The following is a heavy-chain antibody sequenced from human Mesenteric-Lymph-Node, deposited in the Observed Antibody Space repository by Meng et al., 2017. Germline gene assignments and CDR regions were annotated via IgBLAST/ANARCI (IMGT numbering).Heavy chain of an antibody. CDR3: ARLTQNYYDSSGYLGPVTPFDP. CDR1: GYSISSGYY. CDR2: IYHSGST. J-gene: IGHJ5*02. Sequence: GSLRLSCTVSGYSISSGYYWGWIRQPPGKGLEWIGSIYHSGSTYYNPSLKSRVTISVDTSKNQFSLKLSSVTAADTAVYYCARLTQNYYDSSGYLGPVTPFDPWGHGTLVTVSS. D-gene: IGHD3-22*01. V-gene: IGHV4-38-2*02.